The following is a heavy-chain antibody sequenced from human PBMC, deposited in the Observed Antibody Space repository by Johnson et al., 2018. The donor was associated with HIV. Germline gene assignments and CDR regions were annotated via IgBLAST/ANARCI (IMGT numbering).Heavy chain of an antibody. CDR3: VRDGLHQLVDYGDYIDRIWAVGAMNGFEC. CDR2: ISTSGNII. J-gene: IGHJ3*01. CDR1: GFTFRDYY. V-gene: IGHV3-11*04. D-gene: IGHD4-17*01. Sequence: QVQLVESGGGVVQPGGSLRLSCAASGFTFRDYYMSWIRQAPGKGLEWISYISTSGNIINYVDSVKGRFTMSRDNAKKSLYLQMNSLRAEDTAVYYCVRDGLHQLVDYGDYIDRIWAVGAMNGFECWGQGTMVTVSS.